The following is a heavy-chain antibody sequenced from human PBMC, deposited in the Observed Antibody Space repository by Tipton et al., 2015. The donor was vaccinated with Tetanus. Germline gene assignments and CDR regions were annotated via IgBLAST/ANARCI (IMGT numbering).Heavy chain of an antibody. CDR3: ARDPHTIRTGNHRGFDY. CDR2: IKQDGNEK. D-gene: IGHD3-10*01. CDR1: GFTFSTYW. V-gene: IGHV3-7*03. J-gene: IGHJ4*02. Sequence: GSLRLSCAVSGFTFSTYWMTWVRQAPGKGLEWVANIKQDGNEKYHVDSVKGRFTISRDNGKNLLYLEMNSLRVEDTAVYYCARDPHTIRTGNHRGFDYWGQGTLATVSS.